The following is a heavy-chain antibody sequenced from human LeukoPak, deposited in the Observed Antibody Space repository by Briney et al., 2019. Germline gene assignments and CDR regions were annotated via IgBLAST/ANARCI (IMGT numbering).Heavy chain of an antibody. CDR3: ARDCGESGYYFVEFYKYYFDY. J-gene: IGHJ4*02. V-gene: IGHV3-21*01. D-gene: IGHD3-22*01. CDR1: GFTFSSYS. CDR2: ISSSSSYI. Sequence: AGGSLRLSCAGSGFTFSSYSMNWVRQAPGKGLEWVSCISSSSSYIYYADSVKGRFTISRDNAKNSLYLQMNSLRAEDTAVYYCARDCGESGYYFVEFYKYYFDYWGRGTLVTVSS.